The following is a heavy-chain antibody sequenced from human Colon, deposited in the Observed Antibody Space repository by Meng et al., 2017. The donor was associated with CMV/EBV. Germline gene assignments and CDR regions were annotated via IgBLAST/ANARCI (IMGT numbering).Heavy chain of an antibody. V-gene: IGHV4-39*01. J-gene: IGHJ4*02. Sequence: SETLSLTCTVSGGSITGSSYYWGWIRQPPGKGLEWIATIYYTGSTYYNSSLKSRVTISLDTSKNQFSLKLSSVTAADTAVYYCAKSGGFLDWLFDFDYWGQGRLVTVSS. CDR3: AKSGGFLDWLFDFDY. CDR1: GGSITGSSYY. D-gene: IGHD3/OR15-3a*01. CDR2: IYYTGST.